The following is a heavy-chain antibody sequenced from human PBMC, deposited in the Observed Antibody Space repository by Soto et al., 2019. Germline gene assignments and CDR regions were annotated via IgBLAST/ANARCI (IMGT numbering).Heavy chain of an antibody. CDR3: APSLWFGTQPEI. J-gene: IGHJ4*02. CDR2: ISPSGTT. CDR1: GGSFSNNY. Sequence: PSETLSLTCAVYGGSFSNNYWTWFRQPPGKGLEWIGEISPSGTTKYIPSLKSRGTISVDTSRQQFFLKVTSVSAADTAVYYCAPSLWFGTQPEIWGPGTLVTVSA. V-gene: IGHV4-34*01. D-gene: IGHD3-10*01.